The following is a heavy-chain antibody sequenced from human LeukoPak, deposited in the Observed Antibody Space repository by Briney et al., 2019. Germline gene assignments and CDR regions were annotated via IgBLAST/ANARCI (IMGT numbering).Heavy chain of an antibody. J-gene: IGHJ3*02. D-gene: IGHD2-15*01. CDR2: ISGSGGST. V-gene: IGHV3-23*01. CDR1: GFTFSSYA. Sequence: PGGSLRLSCAASGFTFSSYAMNWVRQAPGKGLEWVSAISGSGGSTYYAVSVKGRFTISRDNSKNTLYLQMNSLRAEDTAVYYCARDGGGDIVVAFAFDIWGQGTMVTVSS. CDR3: ARDGGGDIVVAFAFDI.